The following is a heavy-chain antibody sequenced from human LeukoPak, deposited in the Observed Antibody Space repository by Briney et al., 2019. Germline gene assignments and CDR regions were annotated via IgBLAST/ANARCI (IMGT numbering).Heavy chain of an antibody. CDR1: GFTFSSYW. D-gene: IGHD5-18*01. CDR2: IKQDGSEK. V-gene: IGHV3-7*03. CDR3: ARGRRWIQPNREVGYFDY. J-gene: IGHJ4*02. Sequence: PGGSLRLSCAASGFTFSSYWMSWVRQAPGKGLEWVANIKQDGSEKYYVDSVKGRFTISRDNAKNSLYLQMNSLRAEDTAVYYCARGRRWIQPNREVGYFDYWGQGTLVTVSS.